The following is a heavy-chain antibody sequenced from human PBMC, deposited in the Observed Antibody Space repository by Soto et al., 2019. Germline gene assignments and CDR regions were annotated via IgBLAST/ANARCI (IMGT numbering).Heavy chain of an antibody. J-gene: IGHJ4*02. CDR1: GGTFSSYT. D-gene: IGHD5-18*01. Sequence: QVQLVQSGAEVKKPGSSVKVSCKASGGTFSSYTISWVRQAPGQGLEWMGRIIPILGIANYAQKFQGRVTITADKSTSTAYMELSSLRSEDTAVYYCARGDTAMVSQTKLDYWGQGTLVTVSS. V-gene: IGHV1-69*02. CDR2: IIPILGIA. CDR3: ARGDTAMVSQTKLDY.